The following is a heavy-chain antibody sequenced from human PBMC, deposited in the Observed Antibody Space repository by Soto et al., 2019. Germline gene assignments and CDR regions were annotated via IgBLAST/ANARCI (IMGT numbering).Heavy chain of an antibody. CDR1: GGSISSGGYY. CDR3: ASYDYVWGSYRANDAFDI. Sequence: SETLSLTCTVSGGSISSGGYYWSWIRQHPGKGLEWIGYIYYSGSTYYNPSLKSRVTISVDTSKNQFSLKLSSVTAADTAVYYCASYDYVWGSYRANDAFDIWGQGAMVTVSS. CDR2: IYYSGST. J-gene: IGHJ3*02. D-gene: IGHD3-16*02. V-gene: IGHV4-31*03.